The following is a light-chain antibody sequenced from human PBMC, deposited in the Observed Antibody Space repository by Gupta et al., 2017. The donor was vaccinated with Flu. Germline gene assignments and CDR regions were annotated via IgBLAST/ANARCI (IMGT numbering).Light chain of an antibody. CDR1: QSVYSN. V-gene: IGKV3-15*01. Sequence: LGALSVSPGERATLSSRASQSVYSNLAWYRKKPGQVPRLLMYDVSTRATGIPDRFSGSGSGTEFTLTISSLQSEDFAVYYCQQYNSWPLTFGHGTKVDIK. J-gene: IGKJ3*01. CDR2: DVS. CDR3: QQYNSWPLT.